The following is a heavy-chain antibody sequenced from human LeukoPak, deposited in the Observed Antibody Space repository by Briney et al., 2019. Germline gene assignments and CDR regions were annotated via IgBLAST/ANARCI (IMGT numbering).Heavy chain of an antibody. Sequence: VKISCKCSGYXFTSYWFVWVRQMPGQGLDWMGVIYPADCDSRYSPSFQGQVTISADMSISTAYLQWSSLKAADTAMYFCWRGESYYYDTSGYFDQWGQATLVSVCS. CDR3: WRGESYYYDTSGYFDQ. CDR2: IYPADCDS. V-gene: IGHV5-51*01. CDR1: GYXFTSYW. D-gene: IGHD3-22*01. J-gene: IGHJ4*02.